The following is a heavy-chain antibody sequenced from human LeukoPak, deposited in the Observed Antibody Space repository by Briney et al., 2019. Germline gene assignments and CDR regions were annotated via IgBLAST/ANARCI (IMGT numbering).Heavy chain of an antibody. J-gene: IGHJ3*02. V-gene: IGHV3-53*01. Sequence: GGSLRLSCAASGFTVSSNYMSWVRQAPGKGLEWVSVIYSGGSTYYADSVKGRFTISRDNSKNTLYLQMNSLRAEDTAVYYRARTRTGDDAFDIWGQGTMVTVSS. CDR3: ARTRTGDDAFDI. CDR2: IYSGGST. CDR1: GFTVSSNY. D-gene: IGHD1-1*01.